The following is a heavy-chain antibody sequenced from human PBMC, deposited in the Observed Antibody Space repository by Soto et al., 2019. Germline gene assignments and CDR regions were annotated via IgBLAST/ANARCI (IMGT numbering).Heavy chain of an antibody. J-gene: IGHJ3*02. CDR2: ISGSGGRT. CDR3: AKGGYYSLFDI. V-gene: IGHV3-23*01. Sequence: XVSLRLSFVSSGFPFSSYAMSWVRQTPGKGLEWVSGISGSGGRTYYADSVKGRFTISRDNSNNTLSLQMHILRVEDTAVYFCAKGGYYSLFDIWGQGTVVTVSS. D-gene: IGHD3-16*01. CDR1: GFPFSSYA.